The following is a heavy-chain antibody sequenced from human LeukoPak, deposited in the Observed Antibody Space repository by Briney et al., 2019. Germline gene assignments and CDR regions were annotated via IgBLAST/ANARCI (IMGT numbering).Heavy chain of an antibody. CDR3: ASASPNIVVVPAARNDAFDI. D-gene: IGHD2-2*01. CDR2: TYYSGST. CDR1: GGSISSGDYY. V-gene: IGHV4-30-4*08. J-gene: IGHJ3*02. Sequence: SSETLSLTCTVSGGSISSGDYYWSWIRQPPGKGLEWIGYTYYSGSTYYNPSLKSRVTISVDTPKNQFSLKLSSVTAADTAVYYCASASPNIVVVPAARNDAFDIWGQGTMVTVSS.